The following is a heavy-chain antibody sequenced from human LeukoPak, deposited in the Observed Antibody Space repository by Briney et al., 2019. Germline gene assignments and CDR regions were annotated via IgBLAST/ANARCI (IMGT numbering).Heavy chain of an antibody. CDR3: ARRPSRSPMVRGVKSYYYYMDV. CDR2: VYYSGST. Sequence: PSETLSLTCTVSGGSISSYYWSWIRQPPGKELEWIGYVYYSGSTNYNPSLKRRVTISVDTSKNQFSLKLSSVTAADTAVYYCARRPSRSPMVRGVKSYYYYMDVWGKGTTVTVSS. CDR1: GGSISSYY. V-gene: IGHV4-59*12. D-gene: IGHD3-10*01. J-gene: IGHJ6*03.